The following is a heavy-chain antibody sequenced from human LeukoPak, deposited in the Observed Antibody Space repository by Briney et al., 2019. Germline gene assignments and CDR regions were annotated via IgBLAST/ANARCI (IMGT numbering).Heavy chain of an antibody. CDR3: ARPRGYSYGYGGPFDY. Sequence: SVKVSCKASGYTFTGYYMHWVRQAPGQGLEWMGGIIPIFGTANYAQKFQGRVTITADESTSTAYMELSSLRSEDTAVYYCARPRGYSYGYGGPFDYWGQGTLVTVSS. D-gene: IGHD5-18*01. CDR2: IIPIFGTA. V-gene: IGHV1-69*13. J-gene: IGHJ4*02. CDR1: GYTFTGYY.